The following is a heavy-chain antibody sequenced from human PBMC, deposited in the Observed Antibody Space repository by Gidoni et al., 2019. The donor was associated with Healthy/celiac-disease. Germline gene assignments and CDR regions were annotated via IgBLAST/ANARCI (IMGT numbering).Heavy chain of an antibody. Sequence: QVQLVESGGGLVKPGGSLRLSCAASGFTFSDYYRSWIRQAPGKGLEWVSYISSSSSYTNYADSVKGRFTISRDNAKNSLYLQMNSLRAEDTAVYYCARAFYGGNTYFDYWGQGTLVTVSS. J-gene: IGHJ4*02. V-gene: IGHV3-11*05. CDR2: ISSSSSYT. CDR1: GFTFSDYY. CDR3: ARAFYGGNTYFDY. D-gene: IGHD4-17*01.